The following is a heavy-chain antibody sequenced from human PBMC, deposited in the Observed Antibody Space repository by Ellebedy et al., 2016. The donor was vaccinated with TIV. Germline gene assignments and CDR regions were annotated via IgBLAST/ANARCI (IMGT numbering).Heavy chain of an antibody. CDR3: ARVYSGLDNRDS. CDR1: GYSFSSYW. CDR2: VYPGDSDT. D-gene: IGHD1-26*01. Sequence: GESLKISCKGSGYSFSSYWIGWVRQIPGKGLEWMGMVYPGDSDTKYSPSYQGQVTMSVDESISTAFLQWSSLEASDSGMYYCARVYSGLDNRDSWGQGTLVTVSS. V-gene: IGHV5-51*01. J-gene: IGHJ4*02.